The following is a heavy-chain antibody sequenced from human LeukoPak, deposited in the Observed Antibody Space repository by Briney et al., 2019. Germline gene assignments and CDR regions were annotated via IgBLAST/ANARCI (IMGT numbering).Heavy chain of an antibody. Sequence: GGSLRLSCAASGFNFSHYAMHWVRQAPGKGREWVAVISYHGLDQYPADSGKGRFTISRDNSKNALYLQMNSLRPEDTAVYYCARAGEDVVLGPAPVGGSPYNWFDPWGQGTLVTVSS. J-gene: IGHJ5*02. CDR1: GFNFSHYA. V-gene: IGHV3-30-3*01. CDR2: ISYHGLDQ. CDR3: ARAGEDVVLGPAPVGGSPYNWFDP. D-gene: IGHD2-2*01.